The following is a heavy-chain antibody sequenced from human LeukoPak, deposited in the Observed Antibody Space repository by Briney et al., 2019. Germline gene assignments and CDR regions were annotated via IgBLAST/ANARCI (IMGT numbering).Heavy chain of an antibody. D-gene: IGHD3-10*01. CDR2: INAGNGNT. CDR1: GYTFTSYA. Sequence: GASVKVSCKASGYTFTSYAMHWVRQAPGQRLEWMGWINAGNGNTKYSQKFQGRVTITRDTSATTAYMELSSLISEDTAVYYCARAGGFGESGDYFDYWGQGTLVTVSS. J-gene: IGHJ4*02. CDR3: ARAGGFGESGDYFDY. V-gene: IGHV1-3*01.